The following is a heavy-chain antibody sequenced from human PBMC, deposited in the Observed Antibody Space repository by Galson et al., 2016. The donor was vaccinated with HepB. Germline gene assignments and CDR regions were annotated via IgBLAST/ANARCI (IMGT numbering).Heavy chain of an antibody. D-gene: IGHD5-18*01. CDR3: ARDKRLWLM. J-gene: IGHJ4*02. Sequence: SLRLSCAASGFTFINHWMSLVRQAPGKGLEWVANIKQDGSEKYYVESVTGRFTISRDNAKNSRYLQMNSLRAEDTAVYYCARDKRLWLMWGQGTLVTVSS. CDR2: IKQDGSEK. V-gene: IGHV3-7*01. CDR1: GFTFINHW.